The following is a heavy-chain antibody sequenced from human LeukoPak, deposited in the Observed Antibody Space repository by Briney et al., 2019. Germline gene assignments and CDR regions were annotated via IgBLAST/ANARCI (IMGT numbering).Heavy chain of an antibody. V-gene: IGHV1-46*01. CDR1: GYSFTGHY. CDR2: INPSGGST. CDR3: ANQEWLRFNLNAFDI. Sequence: ASVKVSCKASGYSFTGHYMHWVRQAPGQGLEWMGIINPSGGSTNYAQKFQGRVTMTRDMSTRTVYMELSSLRFEDTAVYYCANQEWLRFNLNAFDIWGQGTMVTVSS. D-gene: IGHD5-12*01. J-gene: IGHJ3*02.